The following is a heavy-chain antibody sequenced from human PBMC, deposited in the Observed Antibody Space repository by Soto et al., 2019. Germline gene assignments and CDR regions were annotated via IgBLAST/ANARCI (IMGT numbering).Heavy chain of an antibody. CDR1: GGSISSGGYS. Sequence: QLQLQESGSGLVKPSQTLSLTCAVSGGSISSGGYSWSWIRQPPGKGLEWIGYIYHSGSTYYNPSLKSRVTISVDRSKNQFSLKLSSVTAADTSVYYCARSSHSIGYYPNFDYWGQGTLVTVSS. CDR2: IYHSGST. CDR3: ARSSHSIGYYPNFDY. V-gene: IGHV4-30-2*01. D-gene: IGHD3-22*01. J-gene: IGHJ4*02.